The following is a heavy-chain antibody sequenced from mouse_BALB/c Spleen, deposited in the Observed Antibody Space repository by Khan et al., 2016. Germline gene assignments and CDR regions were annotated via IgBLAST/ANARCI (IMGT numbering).Heavy chain of an antibody. CDR2: INTYYGDA. CDR3: ARGRYHGEGYYFDY. V-gene: IGHV1S137*01. D-gene: IGHD2-13*01. CDR1: GYTFTDYA. Sequence: QVQLQQSGAELVRPGVSVKISCKGSGYTFTDYAIHWVKQSHAKSLEWIGIINTYYGDASYNQKFKDKATVTVDKSSSTAYMELARLTSEDSAIYECARGRYHGEGYYFDYWGQGTTLTVSS. J-gene: IGHJ2*01.